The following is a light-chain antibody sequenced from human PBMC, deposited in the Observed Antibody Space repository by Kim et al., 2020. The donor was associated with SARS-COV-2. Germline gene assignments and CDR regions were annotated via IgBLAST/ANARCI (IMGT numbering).Light chain of an antibody. Sequence: ALGQTVRITCQGDSLRSYYATWYQQKPGQAPILVIYGKNNRPSGIPDRFSGSSSGNTASLTITGTQAGDEADYYCNSRDSNDTVVFGGGTLLTVL. V-gene: IGLV3-19*01. CDR3: NSRDSNDTVV. CDR2: GKN. J-gene: IGLJ2*01. CDR1: SLRSYY.